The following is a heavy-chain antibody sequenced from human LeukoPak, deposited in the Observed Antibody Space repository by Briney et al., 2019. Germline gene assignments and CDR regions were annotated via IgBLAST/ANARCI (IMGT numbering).Heavy chain of an antibody. V-gene: IGHV1-18*01. CDR1: GYTFTSYG. J-gene: IGHJ6*03. CDR2: ISAYNGNT. CDR3: ARDGTTVVTPSYYYYMDV. D-gene: IGHD4-23*01. Sequence: ASAKVSCKASGYTFTSYGISWVRQAPGQGLEWMGWISAYNGNTNYAQKLQGRVTMTTDTSTSTAYMELRSLRSDDTAVYYCARDGTTVVTPSYYYYMDVWGKGTTVTISS.